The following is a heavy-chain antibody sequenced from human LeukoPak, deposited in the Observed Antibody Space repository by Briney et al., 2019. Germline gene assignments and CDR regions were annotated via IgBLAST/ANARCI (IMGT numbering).Heavy chain of an antibody. Sequence: SETLSLTCAVSGYSISSGYYWGWIRQPPGKGLEWIGSIYHSGSTYYNPSLKSRVTISVDTSKNQFSLKLSSVTAADTAVYYCAREFRDGYNYDFDYWGQGTLVTVSS. CDR1: GYSISSGYY. D-gene: IGHD5-24*01. V-gene: IGHV4-38-2*02. CDR2: IYHSGST. CDR3: AREFRDGYNYDFDY. J-gene: IGHJ4*02.